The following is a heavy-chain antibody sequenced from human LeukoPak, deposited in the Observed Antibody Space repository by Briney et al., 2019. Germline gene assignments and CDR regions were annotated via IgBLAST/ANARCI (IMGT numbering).Heavy chain of an antibody. J-gene: IGHJ4*02. CDR1: GFTFDDYA. D-gene: IGHD6-19*01. CDR2: ISWDGGST. CDR3: ATLYSSGWGDY. V-gene: IGHV3-43D*03. Sequence: GGSLRLSCAASGFTFDDYAMHWVRQAPGKGLEWVSLISWDGGSTYYADSVKGRFTISRDNSKNSLYLQMNSLRAEDTALYYCATLYSSGWGDYWGQGTLVTVSS.